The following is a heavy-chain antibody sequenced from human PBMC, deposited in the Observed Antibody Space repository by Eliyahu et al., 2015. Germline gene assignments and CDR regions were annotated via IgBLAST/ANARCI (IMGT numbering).Heavy chain of an antibody. CDR2: INHSGST. Sequence: HVQLQQWGAGLLKPSETLSLTCAXYGGSFSGYYWNWIRQPPGKGLEWIGEINHSGSTNYNPSLKSRITISVDTSKNQFSLKLSSVTAADTAVYYCARGDVDTTYYFDYWGQGTLVTVSS. CDR1: GGSFSGYY. V-gene: IGHV4-34*01. J-gene: IGHJ4*02. CDR3: ARGDVDTTYYFDY. D-gene: IGHD5-18*01.